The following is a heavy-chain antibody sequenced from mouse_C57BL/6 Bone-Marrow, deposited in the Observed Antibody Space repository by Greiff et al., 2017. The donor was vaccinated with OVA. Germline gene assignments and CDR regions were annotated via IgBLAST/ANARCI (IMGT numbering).Heavy chain of an antibody. CDR1: GYTFTSYG. V-gene: IGHV1-81*01. J-gene: IGHJ1*03. D-gene: IGHD4-1*01. Sequence: VQLQQSGAELARPGASVTLSCKASGYTFTSYGISWVKQRTGQGLEWIGEIYPRSGNTYYNEKFKGKATLTADKSSSTAYMELRSLTSEYSAVYFCASPLTAYWYFDVWGTGTTVTVSS. CDR2: IYPRSGNT. CDR3: ASPLTAYWYFDV.